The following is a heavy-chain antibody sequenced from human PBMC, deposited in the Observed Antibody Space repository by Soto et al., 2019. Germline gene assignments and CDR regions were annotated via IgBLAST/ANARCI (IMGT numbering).Heavy chain of an antibody. V-gene: IGHV1-18*01. D-gene: IGHD6-19*01. CDR1: GDTVTNYG. Sequence: QVQLVQSGGEVKKPGASVKVSCKASGDTVTNYGISWVRQAPGQGLEWMGWISFYNGNTNYAQKLQGRVTLTTDTSTSTAYMELRSLRSDDTAVDYCARANSIAVAGKENGGQGTLVTVSS. CDR3: ARANSIAVAGKEN. CDR2: ISFYNGNT. J-gene: IGHJ4*02.